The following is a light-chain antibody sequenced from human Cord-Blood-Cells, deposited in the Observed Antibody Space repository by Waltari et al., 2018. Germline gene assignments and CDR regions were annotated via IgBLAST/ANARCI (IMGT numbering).Light chain of an antibody. CDR1: SSNIRRNS. CDR3: AAGDDSLNGPV. J-gene: IGLJ3*02. CDR2: SNN. V-gene: IGLV1-44*01. Sequence: QSVLTQPPSASGTPGPRVTISCAGSSSNIRRNSVTWYQEPPGPAAKLLIYSNNRRSSGLAERFSGCKAGTAASPVIGGHQSEEADDYYCAAGDDSLNGPVFGGGTKLTVL.